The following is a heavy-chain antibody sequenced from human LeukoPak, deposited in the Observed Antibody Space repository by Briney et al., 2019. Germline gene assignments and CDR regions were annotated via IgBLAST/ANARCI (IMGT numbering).Heavy chain of an antibody. CDR1: GGSISSGDYS. D-gene: IGHD2-21*02. CDR3: ARDHSVTGYWYFAL. CDR2: IYHTGGT. J-gene: IGHJ2*01. Sequence: SETLSLTCAVSGGSISSGDYSWSWVRHPPGKGLEWIGYIYHTGGTFYNPSLKSRVTMSADRSKNQFSLKLSSVTAADTAVYYCARDHSVTGYWYFALWGRGTLVTVSS. V-gene: IGHV4-30-2*01.